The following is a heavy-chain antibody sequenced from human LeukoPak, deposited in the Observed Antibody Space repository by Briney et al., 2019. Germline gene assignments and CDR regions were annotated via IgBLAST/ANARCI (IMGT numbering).Heavy chain of an antibody. CDR3: AKPGTPYYYCMDV. CDR2: IRYDGSNK. Sequence: PGGSLRLSCAASGFTFSSYSMNWVRQAPGKGLEWVAFIRYDGSNKYYADSVKGRFTISRDNSKNTLYLQMNSLRAEDTAVYYCAKPGTPYYYCMDVWGKGTTVTVSS. D-gene: IGHD6-13*01. J-gene: IGHJ6*03. V-gene: IGHV3-30*02. CDR1: GFTFSSYS.